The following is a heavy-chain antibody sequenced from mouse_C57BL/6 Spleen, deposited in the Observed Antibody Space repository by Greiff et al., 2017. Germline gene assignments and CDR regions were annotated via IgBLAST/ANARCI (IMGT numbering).Heavy chain of an antibody. CDR3: ARIERDYDYGTWFAY. D-gene: IGHD2-4*01. J-gene: IGHJ3*01. Sequence: QVTLKVSGPGILQPSQTLSLTCSFSGFSLSTFGMGVGWIRQPSGKGLEWLAPIWWDDDKYYNPALKSRLTISKDTSKNQVFLKLANEDTADTATYYCARIERDYDYGTWFAYWGQGTLVTVSA. V-gene: IGHV8-8*01. CDR2: IWWDDDK. CDR1: GFSLSTFGMG.